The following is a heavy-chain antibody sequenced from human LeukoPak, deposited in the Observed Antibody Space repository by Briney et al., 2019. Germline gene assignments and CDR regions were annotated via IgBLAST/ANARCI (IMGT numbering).Heavy chain of an antibody. Sequence: SETLSLTCTVSGASIRSGDYYWSWIRQPPGKGLEWIGYIYDSGSTYYNPSLKSRITISVDTSENRSSLKLSSVTATDTAVYYCARDCSGGSCYGAFDIWGQGTMVTVSS. V-gene: IGHV4-30-4*01. CDR1: GASIRSGDYY. CDR2: IYDSGST. J-gene: IGHJ3*02. CDR3: ARDCSGGSCYGAFDI. D-gene: IGHD2-15*01.